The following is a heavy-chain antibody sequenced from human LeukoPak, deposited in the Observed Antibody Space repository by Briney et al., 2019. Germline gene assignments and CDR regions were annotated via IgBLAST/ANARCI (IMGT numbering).Heavy chain of an antibody. V-gene: IGHV4-59*08. D-gene: IGHD6-19*01. Sequence: SETLSLTCTVSGGSISSYYWSWIRQPPGKGLEWIGSIYHSGSSYYNPSLKSRVTITVDTSKNQFSLKLSSVTAADTAVYYCARFKQSSGPAFDSWGQGTLVTVSS. CDR2: IYHSGSS. J-gene: IGHJ4*02. CDR1: GGSISSYY. CDR3: ARFKQSSGPAFDS.